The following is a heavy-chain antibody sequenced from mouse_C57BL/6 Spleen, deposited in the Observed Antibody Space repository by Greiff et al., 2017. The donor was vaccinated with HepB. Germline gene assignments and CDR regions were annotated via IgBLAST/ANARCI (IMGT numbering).Heavy chain of an antibody. CDR2: ISDGGSYT. CDR3: ARDGDIYYGNYYFDY. CDR1: GFTFSSYA. D-gene: IGHD2-1*01. J-gene: IGHJ2*01. Sequence: EVMLVESGGGLVKPGGSLKLSCAASGFTFSSYAMSWVRQTPEKRLEWVATISDGGSYTYYPDNVKGRFTISRDNAKNNLYLQMSHLKSEDTAMYYCARDGDIYYGNYYFDYWGQGTTLTVSS. V-gene: IGHV5-4*01.